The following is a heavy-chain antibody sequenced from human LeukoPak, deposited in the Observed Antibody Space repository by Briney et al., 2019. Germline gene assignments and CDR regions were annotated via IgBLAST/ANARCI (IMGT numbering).Heavy chain of an antibody. CDR1: GYIFTSYD. J-gene: IGHJ3*02. V-gene: IGHV1-8*01. Sequence: ASVKVSCKASGYIFTSYDINWGRQATGQGREWMGWMNPNSGNTGYAQKFQGRVTVTRNTSISTAYIELSSLRSEDTAVYYCAIETGVDAFDIWGQGTKATVSS. D-gene: IGHD7-27*01. CDR2: MNPNSGNT. CDR3: AIETGVDAFDI.